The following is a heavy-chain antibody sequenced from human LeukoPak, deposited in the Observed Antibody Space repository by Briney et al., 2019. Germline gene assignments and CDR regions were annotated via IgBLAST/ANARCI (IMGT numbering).Heavy chain of an antibody. D-gene: IGHD3-22*01. CDR3: ARDVSSYYYDSSGYYSWFDP. CDR2: IYYSGST. J-gene: IGHJ5*02. CDR1: GGSISSYY. Sequence: SETLSLTCTVSGGSISSYYWSWIRQPPGKGLEWIGYIYYSGSTNYNPSLKSRVTISVDTSKNQFSLKLSSVTAADTAVYYCARDVSSYYYDSSGYYSWFDPWGQGTLVTVSS. V-gene: IGHV4-59*12.